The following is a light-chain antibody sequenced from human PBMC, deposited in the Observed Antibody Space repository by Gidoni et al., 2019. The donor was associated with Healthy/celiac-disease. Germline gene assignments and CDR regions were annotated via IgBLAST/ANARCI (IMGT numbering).Light chain of an antibody. J-gene: IGKJ1*01. CDR2: AAS. V-gene: IGKV1-39*01. CDR3: QQSYSTPGT. CDR1: QSISSY. Sequence: DSQMTQSPSSLSASVGDRVTITFRASQSISSYLNWYQQKPGKAPKLLIYAASSLQSGVPSRFSVSGSGTDFTLTISSLQPEDFATYYCQQSYSTPGTFGQGTKVEIK.